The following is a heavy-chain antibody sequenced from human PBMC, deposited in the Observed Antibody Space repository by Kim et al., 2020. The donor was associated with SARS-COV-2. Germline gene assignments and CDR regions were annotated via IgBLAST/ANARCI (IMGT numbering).Heavy chain of an antibody. CDR3: ARDTPLLNYYDSSVEDYFDY. D-gene: IGHD3-22*01. J-gene: IGHJ4*02. V-gene: IGHV1-18*01. CDR2: ISAYNGNT. CDR1: GYTFTSYG. Sequence: ASVKVSCKASGYTFTSYGISWVRQAPGQGLEWMGWISAYNGNTNYAQQLQGRVTMTTDTSTSTAYMELRSLRSDDTAVYYCARDTPLLNYYDSSVEDYFDYWGQGTLVTVSS.